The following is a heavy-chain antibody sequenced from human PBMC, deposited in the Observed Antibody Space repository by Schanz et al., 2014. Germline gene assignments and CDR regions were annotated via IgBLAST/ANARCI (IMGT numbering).Heavy chain of an antibody. V-gene: IGHV4-59*01. CDR2: ISYSGST. J-gene: IGHJ6*02. CDR1: GSINSYY. CDR3: SRRIAARSGVGYDYHYGMDV. Sequence: QVQLQESGPGLVKPSETLSLNCRISGSINSYYWSWIRQPPGKGLEWIGYISYSGSTNYNPSPRSRVTISLDRSRNQFSLNLRTVTAADTAIYYCSRRIAARSGVGYDYHYGMDVWGQGTTVIVSS. D-gene: IGHD6-6*01.